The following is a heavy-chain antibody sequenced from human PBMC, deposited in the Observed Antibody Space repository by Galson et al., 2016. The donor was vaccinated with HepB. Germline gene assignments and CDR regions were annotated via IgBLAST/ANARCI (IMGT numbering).Heavy chain of an antibody. CDR1: GFTFRNYG. V-gene: IGHV3-23*01. CDR3: VQGSTGPAV. CDR2: ISRSGDST. D-gene: IGHD2-2*01. Sequence: SLRLSCAASGFTFRNYGMTWVRQAPGKGLEVVSSISRSGDSTDYADSVKGRFTISRDNSKNTLSLQMNSLTADDTAIYYCVQGSTGPAVGGKGATVTVSS. J-gene: IGHJ6*04.